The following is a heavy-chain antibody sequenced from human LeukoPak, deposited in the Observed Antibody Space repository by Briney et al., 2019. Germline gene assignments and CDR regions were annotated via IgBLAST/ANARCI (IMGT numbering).Heavy chain of an antibody. Sequence: GGSLRLSCAASGFTFTSYSMSWVRQAPGKGLEWVSGTSDRGDYTYYADSVKGRFTISRDNAENSLYLQMNSLRAEDTALYYCARKRPNYFDYWGQGTLVTVSS. CDR3: ARKRPNYFDY. CDR1: GFTFTSYS. CDR2: TSDRGDYT. J-gene: IGHJ4*02. V-gene: IGHV3-23*01.